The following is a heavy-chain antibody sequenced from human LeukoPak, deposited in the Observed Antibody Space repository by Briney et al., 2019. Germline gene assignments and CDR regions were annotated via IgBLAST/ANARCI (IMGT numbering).Heavy chain of an antibody. CDR3: ARGGGYSSPLGGYYYYYMDV. CDR2: IYSSGSA. J-gene: IGHJ6*03. D-gene: IGHD6-13*01. CDR1: GGSVNSGAYY. Sequence: SETLSLTCTVSGGSVNSGAYYWSWIRQPPGKGLEWIGNIYSSGSAYYNPSLKSRVTMSVDTSKNQFSLELSSVTAADTAVYYCARGGGYSSPLGGYYYYYMDVWGKGTTVTVSS. V-gene: IGHV4-39*07.